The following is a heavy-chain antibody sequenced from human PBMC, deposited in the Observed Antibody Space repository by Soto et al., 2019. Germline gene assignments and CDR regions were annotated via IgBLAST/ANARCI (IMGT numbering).Heavy chain of an antibody. CDR2: ISSSSTYI. CDR1: GFTFSSYS. Sequence: EVQLVESGGGLVKSGGSLRLSCAISGFTFSSYSMNWVRQAPGKGLEWVSAISSSSTYIYYADSVKGRFTISRDNAKNSLFLQMSSLRAEDTAVYYCARDTRRTLSVWIPFDSWGQGTLVTVSS. D-gene: IGHD6-19*01. J-gene: IGHJ4*02. CDR3: ARDTRRTLSVWIPFDS. V-gene: IGHV3-21*01.